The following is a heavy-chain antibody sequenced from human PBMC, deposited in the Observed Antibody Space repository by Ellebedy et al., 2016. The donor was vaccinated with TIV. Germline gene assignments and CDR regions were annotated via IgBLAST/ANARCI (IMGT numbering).Heavy chain of an antibody. CDR3: AREGVSAKGYYYYGMDV. Sequence: GESLKISCAASGFTFSSYWMSWVRQAPGKGLEWVANIKQDGSEKYYVDSVKGRFTISRDNAKNSLYLQMNSLRAEDTAVYYCAREGVSAKGYYYYGMDVWGQGTAVTVTS. D-gene: IGHD2-21*02. CDR1: GFTFSSYW. J-gene: IGHJ6*02. V-gene: IGHV3-7*01. CDR2: IKQDGSEK.